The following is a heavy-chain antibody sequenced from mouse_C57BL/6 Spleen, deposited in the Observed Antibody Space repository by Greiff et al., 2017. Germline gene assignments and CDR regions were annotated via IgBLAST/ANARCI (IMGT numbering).Heavy chain of an antibody. J-gene: IGHJ3*01. D-gene: IGHD2-2*01. CDR3: ARQGLGGFAY. CDR2: INPSNGGT. Sequence: QVQLQQPGTELVKPGASVKLSCKASGYTFTSYWLPWVKPRPGQGLEWIGNINPSNGGTNYNEKFKSKATLTVDKSSSPAYMQLSSLTSEDSAVFYCARQGLGGFAYWGQGTLVTVSA. V-gene: IGHV1-53*01. CDR1: GYTFTSYW.